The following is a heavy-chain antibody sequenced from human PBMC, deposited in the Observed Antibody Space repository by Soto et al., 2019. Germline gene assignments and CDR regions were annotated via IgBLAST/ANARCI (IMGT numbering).Heavy chain of an antibody. J-gene: IGHJ4*02. CDR1: GFTFSGHH. CDR3: ARGRDSFDY. Sequence: EVQLVESGGGLMEPGGSRRLSSAASGFTFSGHHMDWVRQAPGKGLEWVCRSRNKANSYTTVYAASVKGRFTISRDDSKNSLYLQMNSLKTEDTAMYYCARGRDSFDYWGQGTLVTVSS. CDR2: SRNKANSYTT. V-gene: IGHV3-72*01.